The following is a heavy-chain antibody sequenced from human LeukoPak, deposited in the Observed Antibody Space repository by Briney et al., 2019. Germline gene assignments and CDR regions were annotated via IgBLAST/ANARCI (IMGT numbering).Heavy chain of an antibody. CDR3: ARDQIIVATTLDYYYGMDV. Sequence: ASETLSLTCTVSGGSISSYYWSWIRQPPGKGLEWIGYIYYSGSTNYNPSLKSRVTISVDTSKNQFSLKLSSVTAADTAVYYCARDQIIVATTLDYYYGMDVWGQGTTVTVSS. V-gene: IGHV4-59*01. J-gene: IGHJ6*02. CDR2: IYYSGST. CDR1: GGSISSYY. D-gene: IGHD5-12*01.